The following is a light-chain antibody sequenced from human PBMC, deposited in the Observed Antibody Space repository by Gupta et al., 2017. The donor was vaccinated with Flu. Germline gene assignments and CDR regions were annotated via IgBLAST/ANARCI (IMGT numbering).Light chain of an antibody. CDR2: KNN. Sequence: QSMLTQPPSAPGTPGQTVTISCSGSFSNIGSNFVYWYHQLPGTAPRLLISKNNQRPSGVPDRCSGSKSGTSASLAISGLRSEDEADYYCAAWDDSLSVLFGGGTKLTVL. CDR3: AAWDDSLSVL. J-gene: IGLJ2*01. CDR1: FSNIGSNF. V-gene: IGLV1-47*01.